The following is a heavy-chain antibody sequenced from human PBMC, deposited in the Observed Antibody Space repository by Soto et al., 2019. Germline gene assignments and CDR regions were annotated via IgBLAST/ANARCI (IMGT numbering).Heavy chain of an antibody. D-gene: IGHD3-22*01. CDR1: GGSINSDAYY. CDR3: ARDRSNSPDYFDSSNYLAY. J-gene: IGHJ4*02. V-gene: IGHV4-30-4*01. CDR2: IYYSGRT. Sequence: SETLSLTCTVSGGSINSDAYYWSWIRQPPGKGLEWIGHIYYSGRTYYAPSLESRLTISLDMSKNQFSLRLSSVNASDTAVYYCARDRSNSPDYFDSSNYLAYWGLGTLVTVSS.